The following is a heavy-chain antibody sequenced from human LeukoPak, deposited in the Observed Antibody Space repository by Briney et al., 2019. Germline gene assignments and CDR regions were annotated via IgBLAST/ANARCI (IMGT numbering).Heavy chain of an antibody. Sequence: GGSLRLSCAASGFTHDDYAMHGVRQARGKGLEWVAGISWNSGSIGYADSVKGRFTISRDNAKNSLYLQMNRLRTEDMALYYCAKGGRGSGYSANVDYWGQGTLVTVSS. CDR3: AKGGRGSGYSANVDY. J-gene: IGHJ4*02. V-gene: IGHV3-9*03. CDR2: ISWNSGSI. D-gene: IGHD3-22*01. CDR1: GFTHDDYA.